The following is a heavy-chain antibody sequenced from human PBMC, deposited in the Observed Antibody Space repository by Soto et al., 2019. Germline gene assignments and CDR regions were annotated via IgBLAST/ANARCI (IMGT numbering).Heavy chain of an antibody. V-gene: IGHV3-23*01. CDR2: ISGSGGTT. CDR3: AKDSWAIFGVPAGEYYAMDV. J-gene: IGHJ6*02. CDR1: GFTFSVYA. Sequence: PGGSLRLSCGASGFTFSVYAMTWVRQAPGKGLEWVSAISGSGGTTYYSDSVKGRFTISRDNSKNTVYLQMNDLRVEDAAEYFCAKDSWAIFGVPAGEYYAMDVWGQGTTVTVSS. D-gene: IGHD3-3*01.